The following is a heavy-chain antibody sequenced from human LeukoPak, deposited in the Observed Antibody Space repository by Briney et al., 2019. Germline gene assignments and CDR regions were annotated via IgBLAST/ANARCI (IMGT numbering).Heavy chain of an antibody. V-gene: IGHV3-74*01. CDR3: ARDYADYVGYFFFDY. CDR2: INSDGSST. D-gene: IGHD4-17*01. CDR1: GFTFSSYW. J-gene: IGHJ4*02. Sequence: AGGSLRLSCAASGFTFSSYWMHWVRQAPGKGLVWVSRINSDGSSTSYADSVKGRFTISRDNAKNTLYLQMNSLRAEDTAVYYRARDYADYVGYFFFDYWGQGTLVTVSS.